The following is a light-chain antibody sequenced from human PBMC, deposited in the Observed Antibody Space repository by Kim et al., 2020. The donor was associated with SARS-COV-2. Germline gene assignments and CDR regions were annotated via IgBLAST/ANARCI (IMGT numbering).Light chain of an antibody. J-gene: IGLJ2*01. CDR3: QTWGTGMGV. CDR2: LNSDGSH. V-gene: IGLV4-69*01. CDR1: SGHSSYA. Sequence: ASVKRTCTLSSGHSSYAITWHQQQPEKGPRYLMYLNSDGSHSKGDGIPDRFSGSSSGAERYLTISSLQSDDEADYYCQTWGTGMGVFGGGTQLTVL.